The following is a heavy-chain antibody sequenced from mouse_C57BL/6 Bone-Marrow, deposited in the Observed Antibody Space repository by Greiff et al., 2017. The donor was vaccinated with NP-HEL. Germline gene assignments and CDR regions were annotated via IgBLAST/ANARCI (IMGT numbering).Heavy chain of an antibody. CDR2: IYPGNSDT. D-gene: IGHD2-4*01. V-gene: IGHV1-5*01. CDR1: GYTFTSYW. J-gene: IGHJ4*01. Sequence: VQLQQSGTVLARPGASVKMSCKTSGYTFTSYWMHWVKQRPGQGLEWIGAIYPGNSDTSYNQKFKGKAQLTAVTSASTAYMELSSLTKEDSAVYYCTPYDYDEAMDYWGQGTSVTVSS. CDR3: TPYDYDEAMDY.